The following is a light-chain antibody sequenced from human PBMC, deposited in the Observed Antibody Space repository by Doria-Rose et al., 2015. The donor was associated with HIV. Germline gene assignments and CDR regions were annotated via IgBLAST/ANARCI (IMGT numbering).Light chain of an antibody. Sequence: SPGERATLSCRASQSVSSSYLAWYQQRPGQAPRLLIYGASSRATAIPDRFSGSGSGTDFTLTISRLEPEDFAAYYCQQYGSSPDTFGQGTKLEIK. V-gene: IGKV3-20*01. CDR3: QQYGSSPDT. CDR1: QSVSSSY. J-gene: IGKJ2*01. CDR2: GAS.